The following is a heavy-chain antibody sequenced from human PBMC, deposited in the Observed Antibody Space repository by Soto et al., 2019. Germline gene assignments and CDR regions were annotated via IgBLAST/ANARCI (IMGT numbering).Heavy chain of an antibody. CDR2: MNRDGSEK. Sequence: EVQLVESGGGLVQPGGSLRISCAASGFSFSDYWMSWVRQAPGKGLEWVANMNRDGSEKFYVDSVRGRFTISRDNAKESLYLQMNSLRDEDTAVYYCARDASGWRVYWGQGTLVTVSS. V-gene: IGHV3-7*04. CDR1: GFSFSDYW. D-gene: IGHD6-19*01. J-gene: IGHJ4*02. CDR3: ARDASGWRVY.